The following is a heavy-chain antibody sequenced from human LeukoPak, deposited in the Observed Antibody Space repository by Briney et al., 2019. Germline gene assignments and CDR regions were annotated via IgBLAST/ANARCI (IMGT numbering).Heavy chain of an antibody. V-gene: IGHV4-59*12. J-gene: IGHJ4*02. CDR1: GGSISSYY. CDR2: IYYSGST. CDR3: ARGGWEHLLDY. D-gene: IGHD4-23*01. Sequence: SETLSLTCTVSGGSISSYYWSWTRQPPGKGLEWIGYIYYSGSTNYNPSLKSRVTISVDTSKNQFSLKLSSVTAADTAVYYCARGGWEHLLDYWGQGTLVTVSS.